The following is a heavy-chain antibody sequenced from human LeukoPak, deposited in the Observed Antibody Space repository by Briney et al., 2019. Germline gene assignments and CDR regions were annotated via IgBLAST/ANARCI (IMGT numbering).Heavy chain of an antibody. Sequence: SVKVSCKASGGTFSSYAISWVRQAPGQGLEWMGRIIPIFGIANYAQRFQGRVTITADKSTSTAYMELSSPRSEDTAVYYCASSRRPGSTAQYYYYYYGMDVWGQGTTVTVSS. V-gene: IGHV1-69*04. J-gene: IGHJ6*02. CDR1: GGTFSSYA. CDR3: ASSRRPGSTAQYYYYYYGMDV. D-gene: IGHD6-13*01. CDR2: IIPIFGIA.